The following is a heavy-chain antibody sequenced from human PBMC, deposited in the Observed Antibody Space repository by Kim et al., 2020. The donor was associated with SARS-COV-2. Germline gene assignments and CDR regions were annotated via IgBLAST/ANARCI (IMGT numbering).Heavy chain of an antibody. CDR3: ARGGYSSGWEEIDY. V-gene: IGHV3-74*01. CDR2: INSDGSST. Sequence: GGSLRLSCAASGFTFSSYWMHWVRQAPGKGLVWVSRINSDGSSTSYADSVKGRFTISRDNAKNTLYLQMNSLRAEDTAVYYCARGGYSSGWEEIDYWGQGTLVTVSS. J-gene: IGHJ4*02. D-gene: IGHD6-19*01. CDR1: GFTFSSYW.